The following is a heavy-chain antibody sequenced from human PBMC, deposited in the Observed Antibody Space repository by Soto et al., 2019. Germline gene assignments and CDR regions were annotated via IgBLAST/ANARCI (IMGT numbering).Heavy chain of an antibody. J-gene: IGHJ4*02. CDR2: IYYSGSI. CDR3: ARDTYYSGSGSLFFDY. CDR1: GGSISSSDYY. V-gene: IGHV4-30-4*01. Sequence: QVQLQESGPGLVKPSQTLSLTCTVSGGSISSSDYYWSWIRQSPGKGLEWMGYIYYSGSIHYNPSLKSRVTISLDTSKKQFSLKVSSVTAADTAVYFCARDTYYSGSGSLFFDYWGQGSLVTVSS. D-gene: IGHD3-10*01.